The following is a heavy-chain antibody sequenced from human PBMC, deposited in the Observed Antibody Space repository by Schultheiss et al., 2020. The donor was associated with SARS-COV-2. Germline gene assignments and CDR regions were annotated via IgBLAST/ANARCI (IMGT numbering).Heavy chain of an antibody. V-gene: IGHV3-7*03. Sequence: GESLKISCVGSGFTFSRHWMGWVRQTPGMRLEWVANIKFDATEKPYADSVNGRFTISRDNAKNSLYLQMNSLRAEDTAVYYCASRAWGRFFDPWGQGTLVTVSS. J-gene: IGHJ5*02. CDR3: ASRAWGRFFDP. D-gene: IGHD3-16*01. CDR2: IKFDATEK. CDR1: GFTFSRHW.